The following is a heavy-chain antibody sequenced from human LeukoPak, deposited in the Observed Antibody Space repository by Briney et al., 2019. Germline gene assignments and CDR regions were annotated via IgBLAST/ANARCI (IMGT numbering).Heavy chain of an antibody. V-gene: IGHV1-8*03. CDR2: MNPNSGNT. D-gene: IGHD2-15*01. CDR3: ARGLRMVLGYCSGGSCYRPGWFDP. CDR1: GYTFTSYD. Sequence: ASVKVSCKASGYTFTSYDINWVRQATGQGLEWMGWMNPNSGNTGYAQKFQGRVTITRNTSISTAYMELSSLRSEDTAVYYCARGLRMVLGYCSGGSCYRPGWFDPWGQGTLVTVSS. J-gene: IGHJ5*02.